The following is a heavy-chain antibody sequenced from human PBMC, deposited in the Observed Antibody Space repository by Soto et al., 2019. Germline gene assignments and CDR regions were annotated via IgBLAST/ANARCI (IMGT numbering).Heavy chain of an antibody. CDR2: ISGSGGST. J-gene: IGHJ3*02. CDR3: AKDLRADQTDDFYS. D-gene: IGHD2-2*01. CDR1: GFTFSIYA. V-gene: IGHV3-23*01. Sequence: PVLSLRLSFAASGFTFSIYAMSWVRQAPGKGLEWVSAISGSGGSTYYADSVKGRFTISRDNSKNTLYLQMNSLRAEDTAVYYWAKDLRADQTDDFYSWGQGTRVTV.